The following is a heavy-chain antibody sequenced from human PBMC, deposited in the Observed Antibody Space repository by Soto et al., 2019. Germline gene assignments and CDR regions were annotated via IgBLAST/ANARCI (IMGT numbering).Heavy chain of an antibody. J-gene: IGHJ4*02. Sequence: QVLLVESGGGVVQPGRSLRLYCAASGFTFSDYGLHWVRQAPGKGLEWVAFLSHHSYKKYYAVSVKGRFTGSRDNSKNTLYLQMNSLRTEDTAVYYCAKDWVGGSNRYYLEYWGQGTPVTVSS. D-gene: IGHD1-26*01. V-gene: IGHV3-30*18. CDR1: GFTFSDYG. CDR2: LSHHSYKK. CDR3: AKDWVGGSNRYYLEY.